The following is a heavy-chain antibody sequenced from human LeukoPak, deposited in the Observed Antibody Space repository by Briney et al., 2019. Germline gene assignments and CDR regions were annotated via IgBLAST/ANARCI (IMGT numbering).Heavy chain of an antibody. J-gene: IGHJ4*02. V-gene: IGHV3-30*04. D-gene: IGHD2/OR15-2a*01. Sequence: GGSQRLSCAASGFTFSSYAMHWVRQAPGKGLEWVAVILYDGSNKYYADSVKGRFTISRDNSKNTLYLQMNSLRAEDTAVYYCAKDRGKSMATFDYWGQGTLVTVSS. CDR3: AKDRGKSMATFDY. CDR1: GFTFSSYA. CDR2: ILYDGSNK.